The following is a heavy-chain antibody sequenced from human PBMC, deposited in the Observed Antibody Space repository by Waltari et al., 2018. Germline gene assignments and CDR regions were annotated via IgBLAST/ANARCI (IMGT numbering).Heavy chain of an antibody. CDR3: AREGRQQQVRRFDP. J-gene: IGHJ5*02. V-gene: IGHV4-34*01. D-gene: IGHD6-13*01. CDR2: INHRGSA. CDR1: GGSFSGYY. Sequence: QVQLQQWGAGLLKPSETLSLTCAVYGGSFSGYYWSWIRQPPGKGLEWIGEINHRGSANINPSLKRRITKSVDTCKRQFSLKLSYVTAAKTAVYYWAREGRQQQVRRFDPWGQGTLVTVSS.